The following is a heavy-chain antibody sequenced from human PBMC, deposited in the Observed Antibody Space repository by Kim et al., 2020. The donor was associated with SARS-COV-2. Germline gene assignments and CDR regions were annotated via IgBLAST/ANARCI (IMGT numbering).Heavy chain of an antibody. D-gene: IGHD3-10*01. CDR3: TRVVRDTLIGDPYFDS. J-gene: IGHJ4*02. V-gene: IGHV3-30*07. Sequence: SVRGRFSIARDNSKNTLYLQMNSLRVGDTAVYYCTRVVRDTLIGDPYFDSWGQGTLVTVSS.